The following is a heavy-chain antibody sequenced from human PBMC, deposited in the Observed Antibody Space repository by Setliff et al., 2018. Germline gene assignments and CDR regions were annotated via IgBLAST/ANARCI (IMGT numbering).Heavy chain of an antibody. CDR1: GGSISSSSYY. CDR2: IYYSGST. Sequence: SETLSLTCTVSGGSISSSSYYWGWIRQPPGKGLEWMGSIYYSGSTYYNPSLKSRVTISVDTSKNQFSLKLSSVTAADTAVYYCARHHRGVIISWFDPWGQGTLVTVSS. V-gene: IGHV4-39*01. D-gene: IGHD3-10*01. CDR3: ARHHRGVIISWFDP. J-gene: IGHJ5*02.